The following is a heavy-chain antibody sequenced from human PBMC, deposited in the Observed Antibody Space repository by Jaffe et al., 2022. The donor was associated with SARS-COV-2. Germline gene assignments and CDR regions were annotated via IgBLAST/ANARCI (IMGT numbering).Heavy chain of an antibody. CDR1: GFTFSSYS. CDR3: ARDLYSSLYYYYYGMDV. V-gene: IGHV3-48*02. Sequence: EVQLVESGGGLVQPGGSLRLSCAASGFTFSSYSMNWVRQAPGKGLEWVSYISSSSSTIYYADSVKGRFTISRDNAKNSLYLQMNSLRDEDTAVYYCARDLYSSLYYYYYGMDVWGQGTTVTVSS. D-gene: IGHD6-13*01. J-gene: IGHJ6*02. CDR2: ISSSSSTI.